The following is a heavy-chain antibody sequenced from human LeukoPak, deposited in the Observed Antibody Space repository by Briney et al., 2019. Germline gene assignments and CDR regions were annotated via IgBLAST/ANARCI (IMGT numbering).Heavy chain of an antibody. D-gene: IGHD6-13*01. CDR3: AKTRPLDSSSWSHGDY. J-gene: IGHJ4*02. CDR1: GFTFSSYA. CDR2: ISGSGDST. V-gene: IGHV3-23*01. Sequence: GGSLRLSCAASGFTFSSYAMSWVRQAPGKGLEWVSAISGSGDSTYYGDSVKGRFTISRDNSKNTLYLQMNSLRAEDTAVYYCAKTRPLDSSSWSHGDYWGQGTLVTASS.